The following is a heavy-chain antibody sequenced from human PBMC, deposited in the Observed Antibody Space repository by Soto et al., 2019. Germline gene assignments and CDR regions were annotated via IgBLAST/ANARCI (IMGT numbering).Heavy chain of an antibody. CDR1: DCFIRIYG. CDR2: IYYSGST. Sequence: SETQSGTYSVSDCFIRIYGGSWIRQTPGKGLEWIGYIYYSGSTNYNPSLKSRVTISVDTSKKQFSLKLSSVTAADTAVYYCARDRGSIAGSASYYYGMDVRGQGTTVPVSS. J-gene: IGHJ6*02. V-gene: IGHV4-59*01. D-gene: IGHD6-6*01. CDR3: ARDRGSIAGSASYYYGMDV.